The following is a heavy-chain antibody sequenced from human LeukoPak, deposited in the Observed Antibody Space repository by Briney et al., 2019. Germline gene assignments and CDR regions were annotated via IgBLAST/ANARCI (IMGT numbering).Heavy chain of an antibody. D-gene: IGHD1-26*01. CDR3: AKDQSRVGASDPFDY. CDR1: GVTFSSCA. CDR2: ISGSGDTT. Sequence: GGSLRLSCAASGVTFSSCAMTWVRQAPGEGLEWVSSISGSGDTTYYADSVKGRFTIYRDNSNNTVYLQMNSLSAEDTAVYYCAKDQSRVGASDPFDYWGQGMQVGVSS. V-gene: IGHV3-23*01. J-gene: IGHJ4*02.